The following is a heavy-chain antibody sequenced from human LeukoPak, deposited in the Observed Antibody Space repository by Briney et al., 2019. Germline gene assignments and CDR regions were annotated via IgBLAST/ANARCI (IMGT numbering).Heavy chain of an antibody. CDR1: GSIFSNYA. CDR3: AKGAWDY. J-gene: IGHJ4*02. Sequence: GGSLRLSCAASGSIFSNYAMHWVRQAPGKGLEWVASISYDGSNKYYADSVKGRFTISRDNSKNTLYLQMNSLRAEDTAVYYCAKGAWDYWGQGTLVTVSS. CDR2: ISYDGSNK. V-gene: IGHV3-30-3*01.